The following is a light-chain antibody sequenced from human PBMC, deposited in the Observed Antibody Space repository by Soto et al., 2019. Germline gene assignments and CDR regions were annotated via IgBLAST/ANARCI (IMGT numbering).Light chain of an antibody. J-gene: IGLJ3*02. V-gene: IGLV1-44*01. Sequence: QSALTQPPSASGTPGQRVTISCSGSRSNIESNTVNWYQQLPGTAPKLLIFNNNQWPSGVPDRFSGSKSGTSASLAISGLQSGDEADYYCAAWDDSLNGWVFGGGTKLTV. CDR2: NNN. CDR1: RSNIESNT. CDR3: AAWDDSLNGWV.